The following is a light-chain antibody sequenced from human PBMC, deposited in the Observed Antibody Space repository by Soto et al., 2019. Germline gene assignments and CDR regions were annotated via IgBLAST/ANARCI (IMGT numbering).Light chain of an antibody. CDR3: QNRNRWPLA. CDR1: QSVDTY. Sequence: EIVFTQSASTVSLSPGERATLSCRASQSVDTYLAWYQHRPGQAPRLLIYDASNRATGISARFSGSGFGTDFTLTISSLEPEDFAVYYCQNRNRWPLAFGGGTKVDIK. V-gene: IGKV3-11*01. J-gene: IGKJ4*01. CDR2: DAS.